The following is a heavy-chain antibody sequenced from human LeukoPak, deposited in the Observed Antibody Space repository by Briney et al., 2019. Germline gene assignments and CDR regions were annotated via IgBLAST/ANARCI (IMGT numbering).Heavy chain of an antibody. CDR2: IKQDGSEK. D-gene: IGHD1-26*01. CDR1: GFTFSSYW. V-gene: IGHV3-7*01. Sequence: PGGSLRLSCAASGFTFSSYWMSWVRQAPGKGLERVANIKQDGSEKYYVDSVKGRFTISRDNAKNSLYLQMHTLRAEDTAVYYCAGDGVGVLPGDAFDIWSQGTMVTVSS. CDR3: AGDGVGVLPGDAFDI. J-gene: IGHJ3*02.